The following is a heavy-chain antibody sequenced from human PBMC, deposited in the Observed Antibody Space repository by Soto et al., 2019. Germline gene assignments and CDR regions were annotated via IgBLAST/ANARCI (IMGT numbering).Heavy chain of an antibody. Sequence: EVLLLESGGGLVQPGGSLRLSCEASGFSFSSFAMNWVRQAPGKGLEWVSAIGDSGASTYYADSVKGRFTISRDNSRNTLHLPLTRLRAVVPAVYYCAKASELDAWGDWTTVAVSA. CDR3: AKASELDA. D-gene: IGHD1-26*01. V-gene: IGHV3-23*01. J-gene: IGHJ6*01. CDR2: IGDSGAST. CDR1: GFSFSSFA.